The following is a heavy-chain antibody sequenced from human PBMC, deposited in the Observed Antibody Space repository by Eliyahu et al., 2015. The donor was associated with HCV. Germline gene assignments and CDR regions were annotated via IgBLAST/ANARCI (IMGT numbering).Heavy chain of an antibody. CDR1: GFXFSTYG. V-gene: IGHV3-33*01. CDR3: ARGQAAAGAY. Sequence: QVQLVESGGGVVQPGRSLRLSCAASGFXFSTYGMHWVRXAPGKGLEWVAAIRYDGSNKYYADSVKGRFTISRDNSKNTVYLQMNSLRAEDTAVYYCARGQAAAGAYWGQGTLVTVSS. CDR2: IRYDGSNK. J-gene: IGHJ4*02. D-gene: IGHD6-13*01.